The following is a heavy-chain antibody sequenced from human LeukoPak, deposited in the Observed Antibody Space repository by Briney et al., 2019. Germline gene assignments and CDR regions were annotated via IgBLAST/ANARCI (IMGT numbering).Heavy chain of an antibody. J-gene: IGHJ5*02. CDR2: ISGSGRST. V-gene: IGHV3-23*01. Sequence: GGSLRLSYAGSGFTFNTSAMSWVRQAPGKGLEWVSAISGSGRSTYYADSVRGRFTISRDNSKNTLYLQMNSLRAEDTAVYFCAKGRGTRVYNWFDTWGQGILVTVSS. CDR1: GFTFNTSA. D-gene: IGHD1-26*01. CDR3: AKGRGTRVYNWFDT.